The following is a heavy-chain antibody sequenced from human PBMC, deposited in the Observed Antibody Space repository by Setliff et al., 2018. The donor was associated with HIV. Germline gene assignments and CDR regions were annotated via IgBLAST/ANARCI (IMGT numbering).Heavy chain of an antibody. D-gene: IGHD6-13*01. CDR2: ISSTGTYI. CDR3: AQLAAADDS. Sequence: PGGSLRLSCAASGFNFSTHTMNWIRQAPGKGLEWVASISSTGTYIYYADSMKGRFTISRDNAKNSLYLQMNTLRTEDTAVYYCAQLAAADDSWGQGTLVTVSS. J-gene: IGHJ4*02. V-gene: IGHV3-21*01. CDR1: GFNFSTHT.